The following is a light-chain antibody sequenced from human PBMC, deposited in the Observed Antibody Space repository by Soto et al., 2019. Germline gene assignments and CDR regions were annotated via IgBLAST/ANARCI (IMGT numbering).Light chain of an antibody. V-gene: IGKV1-39*01. Sequence: DIQMTQSPSSLSASVGDRVTITCRASQSISSYLNWYQQKPGKAPKLLIYAASSLQSGVPSRFSGSGSGTDFTLTISSLQPEDFATYYCQQSYSTRYPFGQGTKLEIK. CDR3: QQSYSTRYP. CDR2: AAS. CDR1: QSISSY. J-gene: IGKJ2*01.